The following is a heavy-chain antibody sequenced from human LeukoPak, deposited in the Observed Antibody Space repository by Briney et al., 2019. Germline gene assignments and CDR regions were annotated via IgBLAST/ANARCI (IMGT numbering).Heavy chain of an antibody. CDR2: ISGSGGST. CDR3: AKSPRGSC. CDR1: GFTFSSYA. D-gene: IGHD2-15*01. Sequence: GGSLRLSCAASGFTFSSYAMSWVRRAPGKGLEWVSVISGSGGSTSYADSVKGRFTVSRDNSKNMLYLQMNSLRAEDTAIYYCAKSPRGSCWGQGTLVTVSS. J-gene: IGHJ4*02. V-gene: IGHV3-23*01.